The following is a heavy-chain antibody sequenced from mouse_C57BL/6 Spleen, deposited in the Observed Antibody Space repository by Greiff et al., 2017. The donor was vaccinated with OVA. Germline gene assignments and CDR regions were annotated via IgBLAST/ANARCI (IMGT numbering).Heavy chain of an antibody. D-gene: IGHD4-1*01. Sequence: EVKVVESGGGLVKPGGSLKLSCAASGFTFSSYAMSWVRQTPEKRLEWVATISDGGSYTYYPDNVKGRFTISRDNAKNNLYLQMSHLNSEDTAMYYCARGGWDLAWFAYWGQGTLVTVSA. CDR1: GFTFSSYA. J-gene: IGHJ3*01. CDR3: ARGGWDLAWFAY. CDR2: ISDGGSYT. V-gene: IGHV5-4*03.